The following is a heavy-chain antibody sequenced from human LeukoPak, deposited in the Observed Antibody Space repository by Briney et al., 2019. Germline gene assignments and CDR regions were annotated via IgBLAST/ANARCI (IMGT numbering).Heavy chain of an antibody. V-gene: IGHV3-21*01. J-gene: IGHJ4*02. D-gene: IGHD2-15*01. Sequence: GGSLRLSCADSGFTFSSHSMSWVRQAPGMGLGWVSSISGSSSYIFYADSVKGRFTISRDNAKNSQYLQMNSLRVEDTAVYYCARARICGGSSCYSRGFDYWGQGTLVTVSS. CDR2: ISGSSSYI. CDR1: GFTFSSHS. CDR3: ARARICGGSSCYSRGFDY.